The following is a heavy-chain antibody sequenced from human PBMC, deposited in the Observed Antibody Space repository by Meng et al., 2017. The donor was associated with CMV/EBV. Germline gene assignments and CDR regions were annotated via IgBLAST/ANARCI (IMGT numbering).Heavy chain of an antibody. CDR2: IIPILGIA. J-gene: IGHJ3*02. CDR3: AREPGCRAFDI. CDR1: GGTFSSYT. Sequence: SVKVSCKASGGTFSSYTISWVRQAPGQGLEWMGRIIPILGIANYAQKFQGRVTITADKSTSTAYMELSSLRSEDTAVYYCAREPGCRAFDIWGQGTMVTVSS. V-gene: IGHV1-69*04. D-gene: IGHD1-1*01.